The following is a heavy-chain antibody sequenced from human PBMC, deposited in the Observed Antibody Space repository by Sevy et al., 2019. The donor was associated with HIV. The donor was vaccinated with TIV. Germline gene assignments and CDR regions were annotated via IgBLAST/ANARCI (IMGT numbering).Heavy chain of an antibody. D-gene: IGHD3-22*01. Sequence: ASVKVSCKVSGYSLTQFSMHWVRQAPGKGHEWMTTFDPEDGNPEDGKTIYAQKLLGRVTMTEDTSTDTAYMELSSLRSDDTAVYYCATTKDYYDSSGYPFDYWGQGTLVTVSS. CDR2: FDPEDGNPEDGKT. CDR1: GYSLTQFS. CDR3: ATTKDYYDSSGYPFDY. J-gene: IGHJ4*02. V-gene: IGHV1-24*01.